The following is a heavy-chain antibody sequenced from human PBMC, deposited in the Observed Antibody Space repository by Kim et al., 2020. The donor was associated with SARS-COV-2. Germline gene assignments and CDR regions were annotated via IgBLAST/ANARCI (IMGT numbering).Heavy chain of an antibody. D-gene: IGHD6-13*01. CDR3: ARAAAAGTETFGMDV. J-gene: IGHJ6*02. CDR1: GFTFSSYA. V-gene: IGHV3-30*04. CDR2: ISYDGSNK. Sequence: GGSLRLSCAASGFTFSSYAMHWVRQAPGKGLEWVAVISYDGSNKYYADSVKGRFTISRDNSKNTLYLQMNSLRAEDTAVYYCARAAAAGTETFGMDVWGQGPTVTVSS.